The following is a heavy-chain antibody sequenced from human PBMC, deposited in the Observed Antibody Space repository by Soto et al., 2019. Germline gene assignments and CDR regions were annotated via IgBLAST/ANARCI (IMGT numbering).Heavy chain of an antibody. J-gene: IGHJ6*02. CDR1: GGSFSGYY. CDR2: INHSGST. V-gene: IGHV4-34*01. D-gene: IGHD6-6*01. CDR3: ARGRGAARPRYYYYYGMDV. Sequence: QVQLQQCGAGLLKPSETLSLTCAVSGGSFSGYYWSWIRQPPGKGLEWIGEINHSGSTNYNPSLKSRVTISVDTSRNQFSMKLSSVTAADTAVYYCARGRGAARPRYYYYYGMDVWGQGTTVTVSS.